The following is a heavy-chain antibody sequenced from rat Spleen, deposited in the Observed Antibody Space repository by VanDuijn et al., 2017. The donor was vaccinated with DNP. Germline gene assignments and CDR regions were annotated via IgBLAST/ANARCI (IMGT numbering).Heavy chain of an antibody. CDR1: GFTFRDYG. CDR2: ISYDGGST. D-gene: IGHD5-1*01. V-gene: IGHV5-20*01. Sequence: EVQLVESGGGLVQPGRSMKLSCVASGFTFRDYGMAWVLQAPTKGLAWVASISYDGGSTNYRDAVKGRLTISRDNAKSTLYLQMNSLRSEDTATYYCARGSGSYYWYFDFWGPGTMVTVSS. CDR3: ARGSGSYYWYFDF. J-gene: IGHJ1*01.